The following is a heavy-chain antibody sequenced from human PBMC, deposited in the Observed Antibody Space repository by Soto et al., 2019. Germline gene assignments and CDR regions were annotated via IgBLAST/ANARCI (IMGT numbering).Heavy chain of an antibody. Sequence: QVQLVESGGGVVQPGRSLRLSCAASGFTFPSYGMHWVRQAPGKGLEWVAVISYDGSNEYYADSVKGRFTISRDNSKNTLYLQMNSMRAEDTDVYYCAKDRRLTGTLFDYWGQGTLVTVSS. CDR1: GFTFPSYG. CDR2: ISYDGSNE. J-gene: IGHJ4*02. CDR3: AKDRRLTGTLFDY. V-gene: IGHV3-30*18. D-gene: IGHD1-20*01.